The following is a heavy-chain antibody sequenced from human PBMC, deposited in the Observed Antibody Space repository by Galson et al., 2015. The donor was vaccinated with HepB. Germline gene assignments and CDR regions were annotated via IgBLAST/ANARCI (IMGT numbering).Heavy chain of an antibody. J-gene: IGHJ4*02. CDR1: GYTFTSYG. CDR3: ARDPYSGYDLDFDY. Sequence: SVTVSCKASGYTFTSYGIGWVRQAPGQGLEWMGIINPSGGSTSYAQKFQGRVTMTRDTSTSTVYMELSSLRSEDTAVYYCARDPYSGYDLDFDYWGQGTLVTVSS. CDR2: INPSGGST. D-gene: IGHD5-12*01. V-gene: IGHV1-46*03.